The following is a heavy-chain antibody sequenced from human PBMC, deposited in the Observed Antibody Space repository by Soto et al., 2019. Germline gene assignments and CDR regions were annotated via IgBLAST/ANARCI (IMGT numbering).Heavy chain of an antibody. Sequence: QITLKESGPTLVKPTQTLTLTCTFSGFSLSTSGVGVGWIRQPPGKALEWLALIYWDDDKRYSPSLKSRLTTTKDTSKNQVVLTMTNMNPVDTATYYCAHRPSYCSSGSCYSGFDYWGQGTLVTVSS. V-gene: IGHV2-5*02. J-gene: IGHJ4*02. D-gene: IGHD2-15*01. CDR1: GFSLSTSGVG. CDR3: AHRPSYCSSGSCYSGFDY. CDR2: IYWDDDK.